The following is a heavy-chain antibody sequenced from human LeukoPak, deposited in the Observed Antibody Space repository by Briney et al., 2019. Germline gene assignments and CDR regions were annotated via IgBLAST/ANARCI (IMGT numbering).Heavy chain of an antibody. V-gene: IGHV4-31*02. D-gene: IGHD2-15*01. Sequence: LRLSCAASGFTFSSYAMSWVRQAPGKGLEWIGYIYYSGSAYYNPSLKSRVTISVDTSKNQFSLKLSSVTAADTAVYYCARIWRGGVVFDYWGQGTLVTVSS. CDR3: ARIWRGGVVFDY. CDR1: GFTFSSYA. J-gene: IGHJ4*02. CDR2: IYYSGSA.